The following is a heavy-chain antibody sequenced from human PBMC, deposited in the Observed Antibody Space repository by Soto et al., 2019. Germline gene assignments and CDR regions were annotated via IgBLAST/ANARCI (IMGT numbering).Heavy chain of an antibody. CDR1: GFTFSSYA. CDR2: ISGSGGST. Sequence: GGSLRLSCAASGFTFSSYAMRWVRQAPGKGLEWVSAISGSGGSTYYADSVKGRFTISRDNSKNTLYLQMNSLRAEDTAVYYCAKEGYYDSSGYYYDYFDYWGQGTLVNVSS. D-gene: IGHD3-22*01. CDR3: AKEGYYDSSGYYYDYFDY. V-gene: IGHV3-23*01. J-gene: IGHJ4*02.